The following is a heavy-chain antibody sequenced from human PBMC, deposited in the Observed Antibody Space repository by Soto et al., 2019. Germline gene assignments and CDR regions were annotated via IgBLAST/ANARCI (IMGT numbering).Heavy chain of an antibody. CDR3: ARVRSGSYGDAFDY. CDR1: GGSISSGGYY. J-gene: IGHJ4*02. D-gene: IGHD1-26*01. CDR2: IYYSGST. V-gene: IGHV4-31*03. Sequence: QVQLQESGPGLVKPSQTVSVTCTVSGGSISSGGYYWSWIRRHPGKGLEWIGYIYYSGSTYYNLSLKSRVTISVDTSKNQFSLKLSSVTATDTAVYYCARVRSGSYGDAFDYWGQGTLVTVSS.